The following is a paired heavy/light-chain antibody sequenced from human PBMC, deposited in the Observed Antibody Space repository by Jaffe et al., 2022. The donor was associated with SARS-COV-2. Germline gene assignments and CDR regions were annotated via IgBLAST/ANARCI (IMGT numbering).Light chain of an antibody. J-gene: IGKJ1*01. Sequence: DVVMTQSPLSLPVTLGQPASISCRSSQSLVYSDGNTYLNWFQQRPGQSPRRLIYKVSNRDSGVPDRFSGSGSGTDFTLKISRVEAEDVGVYYCMQGTHWPWTFGQGTKVEIK. CDR2: KVS. CDR3: MQGTHWPWT. CDR1: QSLVYSDGNTY. V-gene: IGKV2-30*01.
Heavy chain of an antibody. CDR2: ISSSSSYI. CDR3: ARVASVWAVAGTDAFDY. D-gene: IGHD6-19*01. Sequence: EVQLVESGGGLVKPGGSLRLSCAASGFTFSSYSMNWVRQAPGKGLEWVSSISSSSSYIYYADSVKGRFTISRDNAKNSLYLQMNSLRAEDTAVYYCARVASVWAVAGTDAFDYWGQGTLVTVSS. CDR1: GFTFSSYS. J-gene: IGHJ4*02. V-gene: IGHV3-21*01.